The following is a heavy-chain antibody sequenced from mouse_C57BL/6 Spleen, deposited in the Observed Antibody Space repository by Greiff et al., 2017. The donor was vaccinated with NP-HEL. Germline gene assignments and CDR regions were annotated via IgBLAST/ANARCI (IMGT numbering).Heavy chain of an antibody. D-gene: IGHD1-1*01. V-gene: IGHV1-15*01. CDR2: IDPETGGT. CDR3: TRYNYYGSSYHNYAMDY. Sequence: VQLQQSGAELVRPFSSVPLSFPSSVYTFPDSEMHWLNPTPVHGLEWIGAIDPETGGTAYNQKFKGKAILTADKSSSTAYMELRSLTSEDSAVYYCTRYNYYGSSYHNYAMDYWGQGTSVTVSS. CDR1: VYTFPDSE. J-gene: IGHJ4*01.